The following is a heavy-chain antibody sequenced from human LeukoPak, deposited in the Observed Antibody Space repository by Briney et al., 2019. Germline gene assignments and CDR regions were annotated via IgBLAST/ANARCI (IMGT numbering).Heavy chain of an antibody. CDR3: ARDWNWFDP. CDR1: GGSISSGGYY. J-gene: IGHJ5*02. CDR2: IYYSGST. Sequence: SETLSLTCTVSGGSISSGGYYWSWIRQPPGKGLEWIGYIYYSGSTNYNPSLKSRVTISVDTSKNQSSLKLSSVTAADTAVYYCARDWNWFDPWGQGTLVTVSS. V-gene: IGHV4-61*08.